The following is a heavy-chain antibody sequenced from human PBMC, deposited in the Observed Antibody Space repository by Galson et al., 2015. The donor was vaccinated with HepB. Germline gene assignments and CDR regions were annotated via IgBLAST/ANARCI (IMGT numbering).Heavy chain of an antibody. D-gene: IGHD6-19*01. Sequence: SVKVSCKVSGYTLTELSMHWVRQAPGKGLEWMGGFDPEDGETIYAQKFQGRVTMTEDTSTDTAYMELSSLRSKDTAVYYCATGKENGPKYSSGWADFDYWGQGTLVTVSS. CDR3: ATGKENGPKYSSGWADFDY. CDR1: GYTLTELS. V-gene: IGHV1-24*01. CDR2: FDPEDGET. J-gene: IGHJ4*02.